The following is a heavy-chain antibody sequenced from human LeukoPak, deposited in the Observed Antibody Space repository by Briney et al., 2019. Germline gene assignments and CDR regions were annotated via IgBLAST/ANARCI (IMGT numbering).Heavy chain of an antibody. CDR3: AREMDYYDSRPIDY. CDR2: ISGSGGST. Sequence: PGGSLRLSCAASGFTFSSYGMSWVRQAPGKGLEWVSAISGSGGSTYYADSVKGRFTISRDNSKNTLYLQMNSLRAEDTAVYYCAREMDYYDSRPIDYWGQGTLVTVSS. D-gene: IGHD3-22*01. CDR1: GFTFSSYG. V-gene: IGHV3-23*01. J-gene: IGHJ4*02.